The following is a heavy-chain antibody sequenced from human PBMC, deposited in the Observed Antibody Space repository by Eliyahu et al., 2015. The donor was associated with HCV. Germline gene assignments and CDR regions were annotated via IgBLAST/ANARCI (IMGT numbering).Heavy chain of an antibody. CDR2: VYKSGST. CDR1: GASVTXDNFL. J-gene: IGHJ3*01. Sequence: QVQLMERGPGVVRPSETLXLTCXVSGASVTXDNFLWDWVRQTPGKGLEWIASVYKSGSTYFNPSLKSRVSISLDAPKNQLSLKMRSVTAADTAIYFCARFFDGSGSPPDGFDLWGPGTWVTVSS. D-gene: IGHD3-22*01. CDR3: ARFFDGSGSPPDGFDL. V-gene: IGHV4-39*07.